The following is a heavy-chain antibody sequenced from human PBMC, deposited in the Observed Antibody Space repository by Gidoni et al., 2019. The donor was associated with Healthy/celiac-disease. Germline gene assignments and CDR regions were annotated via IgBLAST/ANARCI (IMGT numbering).Heavy chain of an antibody. CDR3: AKELQCGGDCYLSSGLIDY. V-gene: IGHV3-23*01. D-gene: IGHD2-21*01. CDR1: GVTLSSYA. CDR2: ISGSVGST. J-gene: IGHJ4*02. Sequence: EVQLLESGGGLVQPGGDLRLSCAASGVTLSSYARSWVRQAPGKGLECVSAISGSVGSTYYADSVKCRFTISRDNSKNTLYLQMTSLRAEDTAVYYCAKELQCGGDCYLSSGLIDYWGQGTLVTVSS.